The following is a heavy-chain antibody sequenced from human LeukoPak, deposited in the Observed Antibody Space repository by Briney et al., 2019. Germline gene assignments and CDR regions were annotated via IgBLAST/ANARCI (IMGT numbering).Heavy chain of an antibody. CDR1: GFTFSSYW. CDR2: INHNGNVN. J-gene: IGHJ6*02. V-gene: IGHV3-7*03. CDR3: ARGGGLDV. D-gene: IGHD3-16*01. Sequence: GGSLRLSCAASGFTFSSYWMNWARQAPGKGLEWVASINHNGNVNYYVDSVKGRFAISRNNAKNSLYLQMSNLRAEDTAVYFCARGGGLDVWGQGATVTVSS.